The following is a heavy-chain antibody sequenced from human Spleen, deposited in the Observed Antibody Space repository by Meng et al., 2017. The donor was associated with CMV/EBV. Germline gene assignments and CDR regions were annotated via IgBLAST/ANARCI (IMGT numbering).Heavy chain of an antibody. CDR2: ISTTTGYT. CDR3: ARDFSLYRTSGVE. D-gene: IGHD2-8*01. J-gene: IGHJ4*02. CDR1: GFTVSSNY. V-gene: IGHV3-11*05. Sequence: VQLVXXXXXXVQXGXXXRLSFAASGFTVSSNYMSWIRQAPGKGLGWVSYISTTTGYTEYADSVKGRFTISRDNAKNSLYLQMNSLRADDTAVYYCARDFSLYRTSGVEWGQGTLVTVSS.